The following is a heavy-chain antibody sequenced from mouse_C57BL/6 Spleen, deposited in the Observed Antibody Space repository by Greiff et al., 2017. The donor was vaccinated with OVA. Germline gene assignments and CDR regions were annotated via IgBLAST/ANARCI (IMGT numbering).Heavy chain of an antibody. J-gene: IGHJ4*01. CDR3: ARSWDPYAMDY. D-gene: IGHD4-1*01. Sequence: QVQLQQPGAELVRPGSSVKLSCKASGYTFTSYWMDWVKQRPGQGLEWIGNIYPSDSETHYNQKFKDKATLTVDKSSSTAYMQLSSLTSEDSAVYYCARSWDPYAMDYWGQGTSVTVSS. V-gene: IGHV1-61*01. CDR1: GYTFTSYW. CDR2: IYPSDSET.